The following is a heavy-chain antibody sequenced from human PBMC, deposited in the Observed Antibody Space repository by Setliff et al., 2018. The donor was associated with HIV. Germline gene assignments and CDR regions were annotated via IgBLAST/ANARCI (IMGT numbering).Heavy chain of an antibody. J-gene: IGHJ4*02. D-gene: IGHD3-10*01. CDR3: ARTYYYGSGSYYSQGYYFDY. Sequence: SETLSLTCSVSGRSITSGGSCWNWVRHNPRKGLEWIGYICGSAKTHYNPSLRSRVSISADTSRNQLSLRLTSVTAADTAVYFCARTYYYGSGSYYSQGYYFDYWGQGTLVTVSS. CDR1: GRSITSGGSC. V-gene: IGHV4-31*03. CDR2: ICGSAKT.